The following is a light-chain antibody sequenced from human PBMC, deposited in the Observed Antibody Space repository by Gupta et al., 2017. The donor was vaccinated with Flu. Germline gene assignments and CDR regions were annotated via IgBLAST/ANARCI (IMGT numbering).Light chain of an antibody. V-gene: IGLV1-44*01. CDR3: AAWDDSLNGWV. CDR2: SNN. CDR1: SSNIGSNT. Sequence: QSVLTQPPSASGSPGQRVTISCSCSSSNIGSNTVNWYQQLPGTAPTLLIYSNNQRPSGVPDRCSCSKSGTSASLVISGLQSEDEADYYCAAWDDSLNGWVFGGGTKLTVL. J-gene: IGLJ3*02.